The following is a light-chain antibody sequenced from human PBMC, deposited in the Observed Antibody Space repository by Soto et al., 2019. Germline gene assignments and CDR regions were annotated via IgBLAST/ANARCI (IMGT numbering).Light chain of an antibody. V-gene: IGKV1-5*03. CDR2: KAY. J-gene: IGKJ4*01. Sequence: DIQMTQSPSTLSASVGDRVTITCRASQSVSTWLAWYQQKPGKVPKLLIYKAYSLESGVPSRFSGSGSGTECTLPISSLQPDDFATYYCQQYNSNPLTFGGGTKVEIK. CDR1: QSVSTW. CDR3: QQYNSNPLT.